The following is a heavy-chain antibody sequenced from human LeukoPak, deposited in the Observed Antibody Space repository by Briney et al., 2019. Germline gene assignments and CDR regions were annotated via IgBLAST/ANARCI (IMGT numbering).Heavy chain of an antibody. CDR3: ARDIFLSGSYYFDY. CDR1: GFTFSSYS. J-gene: IGHJ4*02. Sequence: PGGSLRLSCAASGFTFSSYSMNWVRQAPGKGLEWVSYISSSSSTIYYADSVKGRFTISRDNAKNSLYLQMNSLRAEDTAVYYCARDIFLSGSYYFDYWGQGTLVTVSS. CDR2: ISSSSSTI. V-gene: IGHV3-48*01. D-gene: IGHD1-26*01.